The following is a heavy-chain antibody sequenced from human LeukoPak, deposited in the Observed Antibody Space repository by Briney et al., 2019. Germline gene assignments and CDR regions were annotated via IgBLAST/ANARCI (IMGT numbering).Heavy chain of an antibody. CDR3: TRHAGDLATIKIDF. CDR1: GYSFVSYW. Sequence: GESLKISCKGSGYSFVSYWIGWVRQMPGKGLEWMGFVYPGDSDTRYSPSFQGQVTTSADKSISTAYLQWSSLKASDTATYYCTRHAGDLATIKIDFWGQGTLVTVSS. CDR2: VYPGDSDT. V-gene: IGHV5-51*01. D-gene: IGHD7-27*01. J-gene: IGHJ4*02.